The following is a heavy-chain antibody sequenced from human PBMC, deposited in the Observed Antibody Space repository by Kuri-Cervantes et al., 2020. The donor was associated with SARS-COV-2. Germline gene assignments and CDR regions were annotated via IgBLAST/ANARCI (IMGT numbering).Heavy chain of an antibody. V-gene: IGHV4-39*01. CDR1: GGSISSSSYY. CDR3: ARLLPGPVDY. J-gene: IGHJ4*02. Sequence: GSLRLSCTVSGGSISSSSYYWGWIRQPPGKGLEWIGSIYYSGSTYYNPSLKGRVTISVDTSKNQFSLKLSSVTAADTAVYYCARLLPGPVDYWGQGTLVTVSS. CDR2: IYYSGST. D-gene: IGHD3-16*01.